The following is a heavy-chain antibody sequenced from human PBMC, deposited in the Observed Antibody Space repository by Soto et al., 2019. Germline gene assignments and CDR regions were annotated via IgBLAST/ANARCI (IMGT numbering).Heavy chain of an antibody. D-gene: IGHD6-19*01. V-gene: IGHV4-39*01. CDR3: GRKSNALASKPPDY. CDR1: GGSFSSNSYY. J-gene: IGHJ4*02. CDR2: IYNSGSI. Sequence: QLQLQESGPGLVKSSETLSLTCTVSGGSFSSNSYYWAWLRQPPGKGLEWIGSIYNSGSISYNPSLKSRVTISVDMSKNQFSLKLSSVTAADTAVYFCGRKSNALASKPPDYWGQGTLVTVSS.